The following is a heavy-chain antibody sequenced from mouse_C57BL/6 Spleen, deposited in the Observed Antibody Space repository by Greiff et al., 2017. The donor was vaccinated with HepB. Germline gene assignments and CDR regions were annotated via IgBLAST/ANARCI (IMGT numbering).Heavy chain of an antibody. CDR2: IDPSDSET. J-gene: IGHJ3*01. D-gene: IGHD1-1*01. CDR1: GYTFTSYW. Sequence: QVQLKQPGAELVRPGSSVKLSCKASGYTFTSYWMHWVKQRPIQGLEWIGNIDPSDSETHYNQKFKDKATLTVDKSSSTAYMQLSSLTSEDSAVYYCAREEDYGSSLFAYWGQGTLVTVSA. V-gene: IGHV1-52*01. CDR3: AREEDYGSSLFAY.